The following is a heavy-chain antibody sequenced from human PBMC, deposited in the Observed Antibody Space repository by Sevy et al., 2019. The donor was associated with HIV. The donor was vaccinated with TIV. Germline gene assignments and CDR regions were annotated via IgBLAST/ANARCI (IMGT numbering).Heavy chain of an antibody. CDR2: IRSKAYGGTK. CDR3: TSSGYERGYYYGMDV. J-gene: IGHJ6*02. V-gene: IGHV3-49*03. Sequence: GGSLRLSCTASGFTFGDYAMSWFRQAPGKGLEWVGFIRSKAYGGTKEYAASVKGRFTISRDDSKSIAYLQMNSLKTEDTAVYYCTSSGYERGYYYGMDVWGQGTTVTVSS. D-gene: IGHD5-12*01. CDR1: GFTFGDYA.